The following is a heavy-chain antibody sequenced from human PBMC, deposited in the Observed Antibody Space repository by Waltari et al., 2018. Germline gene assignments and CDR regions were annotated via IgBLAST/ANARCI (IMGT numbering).Heavy chain of an antibody. V-gene: IGHV4-38-2*02. J-gene: IGHJ4*02. D-gene: IGHD3-22*01. CDR3: ARHRLDRGDSFDF. CDR2: IYHLGNT. CDR1: EYSISTGFY. Sequence: QVQLQESGPGLVKPSGTLSLTCSVSEYSISTGFYWGWVRQTPGKGLGGIGSIYHLGNTRYNPPLNSRAAVSMDMSKNQFSLRLTAVTAADTAVYYCARHRLDRGDSFDFWGQGVLVTVSS.